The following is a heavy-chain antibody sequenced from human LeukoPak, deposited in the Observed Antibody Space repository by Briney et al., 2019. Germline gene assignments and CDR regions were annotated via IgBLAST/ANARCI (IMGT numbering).Heavy chain of an antibody. CDR3: ARDPYGSGNYYFDY. J-gene: IGHJ4*02. CDR1: GYTFTGYY. Sequence: ASVKVSCKASGYTFTGYYMHWVRQAPGQGLVWMGWINPNSGGTNYAQNFQGRVTMTRDTSISTAYMELSRLRSDDTAVYYCARDPYGSGNYYFDYWGQGTLVTVSS. CDR2: INPNSGGT. D-gene: IGHD3-10*01. V-gene: IGHV1-2*02.